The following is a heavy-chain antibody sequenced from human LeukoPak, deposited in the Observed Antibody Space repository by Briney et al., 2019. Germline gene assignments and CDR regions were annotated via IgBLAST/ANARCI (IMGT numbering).Heavy chain of an antibody. J-gene: IGHJ4*02. Sequence: PGGSLRLSCAASGFTVSSNYMSWVRQAPGKGLEWVSVIYSGGSTYYADSVKGRFTIPRDNSKNTLYLQMNSLRAEDTAVYYCAIFLYGSGRDYWGQGTLVTVSS. V-gene: IGHV3-53*01. CDR3: AIFLYGSGRDY. D-gene: IGHD3-10*01. CDR2: IYSGGST. CDR1: GFTVSSNY.